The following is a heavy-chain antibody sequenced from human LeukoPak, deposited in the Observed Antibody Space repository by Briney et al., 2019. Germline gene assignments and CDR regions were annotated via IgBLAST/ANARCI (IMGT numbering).Heavy chain of an antibody. CDR2: IWYDGSNK. Sequence: GGSLRLPCAASGFTFSSYGMHWVRQAPGKGLEWVAVIWYDGSNKYYADSVKGRFTISRDNSKNTLYLQMNSLRAEDTAVYYCAKDSSSWNNWFDSWGQGTLVTVSS. CDR3: AKDSSSWNNWFDS. J-gene: IGHJ5*01. CDR1: GFTFSSYG. D-gene: IGHD6-13*01. V-gene: IGHV3-33*06.